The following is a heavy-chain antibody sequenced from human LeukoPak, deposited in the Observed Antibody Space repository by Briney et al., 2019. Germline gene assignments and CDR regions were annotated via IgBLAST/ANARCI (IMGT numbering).Heavy chain of an antibody. CDR3: ARGALKQSFDP. D-gene: IGHD1/OR15-1a*01. CDR2: INHSGGT. V-gene: IGHV4-34*01. J-gene: IGHJ5*02. Sequence: PSETLSLTCAVYGGSFSGFYWSWIRQPPGTGLEWIGEINHSGGTIYNPSLKSRVTISLNTSKNQFSLNLRSETAADTAVYYCARGALKQSFDPWGQGTLVTVSS. CDR1: GGSFSGFY.